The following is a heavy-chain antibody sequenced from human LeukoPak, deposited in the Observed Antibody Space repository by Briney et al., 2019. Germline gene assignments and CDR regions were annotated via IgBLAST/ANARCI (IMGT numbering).Heavy chain of an antibody. V-gene: IGHV3-21*01. J-gene: IGHJ4*02. CDR3: ASDYPPLHKYYYDSSGYYPFDY. CDR1: GFTFSSYS. CDR2: ISSSSSYI. D-gene: IGHD3-22*01. Sequence: GGSLRLSCAASGFTFSSYSMNWVREAPGKGLEWVSSISSSSSYIYYADSVKGRFTISRDNAKNSLYLQMNSLRAEDTAVYYCASDYPPLHKYYYDSSGYYPFDYWGQGTLVTVSS.